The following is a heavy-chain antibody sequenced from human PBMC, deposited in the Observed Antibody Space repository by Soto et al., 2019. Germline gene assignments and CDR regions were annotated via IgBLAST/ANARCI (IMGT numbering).Heavy chain of an antibody. CDR3: AMVDVYVTPSPQDV. CDR2: INTYNGNT. CDR1: GYTFTRYG. V-gene: IGHV1-18*01. D-gene: IGHD3-16*01. J-gene: IGHJ6*01. Sequence: QVQLVQSGAEVKNPGASVKVSCKASGYTFTRYGIGWARQTPGQGLEWMGWINTYNGNTNYAQNVQVRVTLTTDTSTSPAYRELRSLRSNDTAIYYCAMVDVYVTPSPQDVWGHGTTVIVSA.